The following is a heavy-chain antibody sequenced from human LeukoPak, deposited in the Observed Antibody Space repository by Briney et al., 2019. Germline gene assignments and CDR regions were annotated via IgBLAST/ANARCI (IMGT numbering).Heavy chain of an antibody. V-gene: IGHV1-46*01. J-gene: IGHJ4*02. CDR1: GYTFTSYY. D-gene: IGHD3-22*01. Sequence: ASVKVSCKASGYTFTSYYMHWVRQAPGQGLEWMGIINPSGGSTSYARKFQGRVTMTRDTSTSTVYMELSSLRSEDTAVYYCARGGYYDSSGYYYFDYWGQGTLVTVSS. CDR2: INPSGGST. CDR3: ARGGYYDSSGYYYFDY.